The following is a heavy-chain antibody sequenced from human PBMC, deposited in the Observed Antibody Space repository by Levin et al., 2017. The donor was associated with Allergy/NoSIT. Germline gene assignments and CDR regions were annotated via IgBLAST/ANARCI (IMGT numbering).Heavy chain of an antibody. CDR1: GGSFSGYY. CDR2: INHSGST. Sequence: SETLSLTCAVYGGSFSGYYWSWIRQPPGKGLEWIGEINHSGSTNYNPSLKSRVTISVDTSKNQFSLKLSSVTAADTAVYYCARGPLVLRGRGVDYWGQGTLVTVSS. V-gene: IGHV4-34*01. D-gene: IGHD2-15*01. J-gene: IGHJ4*02. CDR3: ARGPLVLRGRGVDY.